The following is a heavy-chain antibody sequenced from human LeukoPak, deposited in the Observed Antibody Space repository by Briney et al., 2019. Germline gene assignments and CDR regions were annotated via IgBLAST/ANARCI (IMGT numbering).Heavy chain of an antibody. Sequence: PGGSLRLSCATSGFTVSSNYMSWVRQAPGKGLVWVSVIYSCGSTYYADSVKGRFTISRDNSKNTLYIQMNSLRAEDTAVYYCVRGDYGDYTLFDYWGQGTLVTVSS. CDR3: VRGDYGDYTLFDY. V-gene: IGHV3-53*01. J-gene: IGHJ4*02. CDR2: IYSCGST. CDR1: GFTVSSNY. D-gene: IGHD4-17*01.